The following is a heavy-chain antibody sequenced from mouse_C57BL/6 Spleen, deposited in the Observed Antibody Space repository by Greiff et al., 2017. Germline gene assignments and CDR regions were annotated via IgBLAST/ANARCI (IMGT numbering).Heavy chain of an antibody. CDR1: CYTFTSYW. CDR2: INPSSGYT. CDR3: ARYYNNYDYAMDY. J-gene: IGHJ4*01. Sequence: QVQLQQSGAELAKPGALVKLFCKASCYTFTSYWIHWVKQRPGPGLEWIGYINPSSGYTNYNQKFKDKATLTADKSSSTAYMQLSSLTYEDSAVYYCARYYNNYDYAMDYWGQGTSVTVSS. V-gene: IGHV1-7*01. D-gene: IGHD2-5*01.